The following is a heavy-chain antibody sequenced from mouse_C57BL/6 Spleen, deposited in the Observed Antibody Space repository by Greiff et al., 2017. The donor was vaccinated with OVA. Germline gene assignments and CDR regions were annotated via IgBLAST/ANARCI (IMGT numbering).Heavy chain of an antibody. CDR3: ASTVGGYAMDY. D-gene: IGHD1-1*01. CDR2: IDPSDSYT. V-gene: IGHV1-50*01. Sequence: VKLQQPGAELVKPGASVKLSCKASGYTFTSYWMQWVKQRPGQGLEWIGEIDPSDSYTNYNQKFKGKATLTVDTSSSTAYMQLSSLTSEDSAVYYCASTVGGYAMDYWGQGTSVTVSS. J-gene: IGHJ4*01. CDR1: GYTFTSYW.